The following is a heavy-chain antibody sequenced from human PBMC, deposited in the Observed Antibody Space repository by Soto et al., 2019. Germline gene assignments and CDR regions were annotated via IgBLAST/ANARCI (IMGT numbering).Heavy chain of an antibody. CDR2: VYYGGST. CDR3: ARHSYSYYYYHMDV. V-gene: IGHV4-39*01. D-gene: IGHD1-26*01. J-gene: IGHJ6*03. CDR1: GGSISRSSYY. Sequence: SETLSLTCTVSGGSISRSSYYWAWIRQPPGKGLEWIGNVYYGGSTYYNPSLKSRVTISVETSKSQFSLKLSSVTAADTAVYYCARHSYSYYYYHMDVWGKGTTVTVSS.